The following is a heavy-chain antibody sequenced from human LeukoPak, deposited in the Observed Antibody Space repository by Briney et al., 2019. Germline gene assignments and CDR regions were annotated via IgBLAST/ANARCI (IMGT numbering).Heavy chain of an antibody. J-gene: IGHJ6*02. CDR3: ARAGSSGSYCTDGSCYGMDV. D-gene: IGHD2-8*01. CDR2: GYCNGRT. Sequence: PSETLSLTCTVSGVSINNRNYCWSWVRQPPGKGLEWVGYGYCNGRTYYNPSLRSRLTMAVDTSNNQFSLELSSVTAADTAVYYCARAGSSGSYCTDGSCYGMDVWDQGTTVTVSS. CDR1: GVSINNRNYC. V-gene: IGHV4-30-4*08.